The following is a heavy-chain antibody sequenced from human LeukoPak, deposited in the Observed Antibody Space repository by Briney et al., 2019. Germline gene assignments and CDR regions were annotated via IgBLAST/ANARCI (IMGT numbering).Heavy chain of an antibody. CDR3: ARPGIAAAATPYYFDY. CDR1: GFTFSSYA. V-gene: IGHV4-39*01. J-gene: IGHJ4*02. CDR2: IYYSGST. Sequence: GSLRLSCAASGFTFSSYAMSWVRQAPGKGLEWIGSIYYSGSTYYNPSLKSRVTISVDTSKNQFSLKLSSVTAADTAVYYCARPGIAAAATPYYFDYWGQGTLVTVSS. D-gene: IGHD6-13*01.